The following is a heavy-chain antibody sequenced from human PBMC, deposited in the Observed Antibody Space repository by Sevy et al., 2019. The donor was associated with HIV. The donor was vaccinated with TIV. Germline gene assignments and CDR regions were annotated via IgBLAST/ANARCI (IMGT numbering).Heavy chain of an antibody. Sequence: GGSLRLSCAASGFAFSDYYMNWIRQAPGKGLEWVSCISGLTNYINYADSVKGRFTISRDNAKNSVYLRMNSLRAEDTAVYYCARRSSGWDYFDYWGQGTPVTVSS. CDR1: GFAFSDYY. CDR3: ARRSSGWDYFDY. J-gene: IGHJ4*02. CDR2: ISGLTNYI. V-gene: IGHV3-11*06. D-gene: IGHD6-19*01.